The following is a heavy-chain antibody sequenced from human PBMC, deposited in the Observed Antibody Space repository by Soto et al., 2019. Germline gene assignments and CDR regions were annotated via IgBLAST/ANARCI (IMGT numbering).Heavy chain of an antibody. CDR2: ISSNGGRT. CDR3: VKDRSGSYSLHDY. CDR1: GFTFSSYA. J-gene: IGHJ4*02. V-gene: IGHV3-64D*08. Sequence: GGSLRLSCAASGFTFSSYAMSWVRQAPGKGLEYVSAISSNGGRTYYADSVKDRFTISRDNPKNTLYLQMSSLRAEDTAVYYCVKDRSGSYSLHDYWGQGTLVTVSS. D-gene: IGHD3-10*01.